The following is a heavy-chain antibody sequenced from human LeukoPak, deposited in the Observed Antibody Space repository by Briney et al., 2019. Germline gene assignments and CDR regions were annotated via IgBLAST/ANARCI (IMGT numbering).Heavy chain of an antibody. V-gene: IGHV3-30-3*01. D-gene: IGHD2/OR15-2a*01. J-gene: IGHJ3*02. CDR3: ARTEYCNTTTCKYASI. CDR1: GFSFSSYA. CDR2: MSYDGSNK. Sequence: GSLRLSCAASGFSFSSYAMHWVRQAPGKGLEWVAVMSYDGSNKYYADSVKGRFTISRDNSKNTLYLQMNSLRVEDTAVYYCARTEYCNTTTCKYASIWGQGTMVTVSS.